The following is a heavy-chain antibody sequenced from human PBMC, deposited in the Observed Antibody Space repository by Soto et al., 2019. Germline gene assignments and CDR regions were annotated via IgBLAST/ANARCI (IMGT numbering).Heavy chain of an antibody. CDR2: IDQSGST. J-gene: IGHJ6*02. CDR1: GGSFSGFY. Sequence: SLPLPLTCAVYGGSFSGFYWCWISKPPGKGREWMGSIDQSGSTNYNPSLKSRVTISVDTSKNQFSLKLSSVTAADTAVYYCASITTSYYYYGMDVWGQGTTVTVSS. D-gene: IGHD4-17*01. CDR3: ASITTSYYYYGMDV. V-gene: IGHV4-34*01.